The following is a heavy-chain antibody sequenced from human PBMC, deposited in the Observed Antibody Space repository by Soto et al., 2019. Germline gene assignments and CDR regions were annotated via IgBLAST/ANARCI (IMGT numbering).Heavy chain of an antibody. CDR1: GFTFSSYA. Sequence: RRLSCAASGFTFSSYAMHWVRQAPGKGLEWVAVISYDGSNKYYADSVKGRFTISRDNSKNTLYLQMNSLRAEDTAVYYCARGNSGSYEAHDAFDTSGQGTMLTV. CDR2: ISYDGSNK. J-gene: IGHJ3*02. V-gene: IGHV3-30-3*01. CDR3: ARGNSGSYEAHDAFDT. D-gene: IGHD1-26*01.